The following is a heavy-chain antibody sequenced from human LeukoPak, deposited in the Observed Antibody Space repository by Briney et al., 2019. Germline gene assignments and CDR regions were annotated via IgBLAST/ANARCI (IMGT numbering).Heavy chain of an antibody. J-gene: IGHJ3*01. CDR3: ARDPSYANTGHYALDF. Sequence: PGGSLRLSCAASGFTFSSYAMHWVRQAPGKGLEYVSAISSNGGSTYYANSVKGRFTISRDNSKNTLYLQMGSLRAEDMAVYYCARDPSYANTGHYALDFWGQGTKVTVSS. CDR2: ISSNGGST. D-gene: IGHD1-26*01. V-gene: IGHV3-64*01. CDR1: GFTFSSYA.